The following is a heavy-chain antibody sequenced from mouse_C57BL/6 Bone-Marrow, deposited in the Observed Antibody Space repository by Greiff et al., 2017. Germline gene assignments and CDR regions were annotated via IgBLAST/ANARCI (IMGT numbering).Heavy chain of an antibody. V-gene: IGHV1-72*01. CDR3: ARAGWDYFDY. CDR1: GYTFTSYW. Sequence: QVQLQQPGAELVKPGASVKLSCKASGYTFTSYWMHWVKQRPGRGLEWIGRIYPNSGGTKYNEKFKSKATLTVDKPSSTAYMQLSSLTSEDSAVYYCARAGWDYFDYWGQGTTLTVSS. D-gene: IGHD2-3*01. J-gene: IGHJ2*01. CDR2: IYPNSGGT.